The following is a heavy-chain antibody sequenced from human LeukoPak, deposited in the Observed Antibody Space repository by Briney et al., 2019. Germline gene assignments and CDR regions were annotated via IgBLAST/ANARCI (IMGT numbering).Heavy chain of an antibody. CDR2: INHSGST. V-gene: IGHV4-34*01. D-gene: IGHD5-12*01. J-gene: IGHJ4*02. CDR1: GGSFSGYY. CDR3: ARIEWLRRYDY. Sequence: SETLSLTCAVYGGSFSGYYWSWIRQPPGKGLEWIGEINHSGSTNYNPSLKSRVTISVDTSKNQFSLKLSSVTAADTAVYYCARIEWLRRYDYWGQGTLVTVSS.